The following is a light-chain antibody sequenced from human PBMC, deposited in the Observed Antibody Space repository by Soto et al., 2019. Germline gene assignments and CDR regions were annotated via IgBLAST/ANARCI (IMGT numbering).Light chain of an antibody. J-gene: IGLJ2*01. Sequence: QAVVTQSPSASASLGASVKLTCTLSSGHSNYAIAWHQQQSEKGPRYLMKLNSDGSHSKGDGIPDRFSGSSSGAERYLTISSLQSEDEDYYYCQTWGSGIVVFGGGTKVTVL. V-gene: IGLV4-69*01. CDR3: QTWGSGIVV. CDR1: SGHSNYA. CDR2: LNSDGSH.